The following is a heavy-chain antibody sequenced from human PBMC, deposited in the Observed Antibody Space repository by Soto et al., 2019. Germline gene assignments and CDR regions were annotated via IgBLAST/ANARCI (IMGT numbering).Heavy chain of an antibody. CDR1: GFTFNTYW. D-gene: IGHD6-25*01. CDR2: IKEDGSDK. V-gene: IGHV3-7*01. Sequence: EVQLVESGGDLVXPXGSXXLSCVASGFTFNTYWMSWVRQAPGKGLEWVANIKEDGSDKYYVDSVKGRFTISRDNAKNLLYLQMNSLGAGDTAMYYCARFTRGSSGDYWGQGTLVTVSS. J-gene: IGHJ4*02. CDR3: ARFTRGSSGDY.